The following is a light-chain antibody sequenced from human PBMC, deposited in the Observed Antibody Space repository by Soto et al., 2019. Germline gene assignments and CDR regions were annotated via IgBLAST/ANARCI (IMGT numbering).Light chain of an antibody. J-gene: IGKJ1*01. CDR2: GAS. CDR3: QQYGSSPRT. CDR1: QSVSSGF. Sequence: EIVLTQSPGTLSLSPGERATLSCRASQSVSSGFLAWYQQKPGQAPRLLIYGASSRATGIPDRFSGSGSGTDFTLTISRLETEEFAVYYCQQYGSSPRTFGQGTKVEIK. V-gene: IGKV3-20*01.